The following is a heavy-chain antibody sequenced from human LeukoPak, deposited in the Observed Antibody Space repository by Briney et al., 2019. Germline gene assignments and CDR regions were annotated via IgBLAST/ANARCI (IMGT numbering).Heavy chain of an antibody. V-gene: IGHV1-69*13. D-gene: IGHD5-18*01. CDR3: AREHDTAIGGY. Sequence: ASVKVSCKASGYTFTSYAMHWVRQAPGQRLEWMGGIIPIFGTANYAQKFQGRVTITADESTSTAYMELSSLRSEDTAVYYCAREHDTAIGGYWGQGTLVTVSS. CDR1: GYTFTSYA. CDR2: IIPIFGTA. J-gene: IGHJ4*02.